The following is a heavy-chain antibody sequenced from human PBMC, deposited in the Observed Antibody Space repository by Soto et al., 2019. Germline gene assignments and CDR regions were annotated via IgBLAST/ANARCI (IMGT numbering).Heavy chain of an antibody. CDR2: IYYSVST. Sequence: PSETLSLTCAVSGGSISSGGYYWSWIRQPPGKGLEWIGYIYYSVSTYYNPSLKSRVTISVDRSKNQFSLKLSSVTAADTAVYYCARGPPIFYWGQGTLVTVSS. CDR3: ARGPPIFY. CDR1: GGSISSGGYY. D-gene: IGHD3-9*01. V-gene: IGHV4-30-2*01. J-gene: IGHJ4*02.